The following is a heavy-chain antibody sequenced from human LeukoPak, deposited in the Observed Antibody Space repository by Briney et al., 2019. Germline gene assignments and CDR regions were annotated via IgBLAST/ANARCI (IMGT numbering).Heavy chain of an antibody. Sequence: GQSRRLSSAPSTFPFTIYAMSWVRHAPGKGLEWVSAISSKGGSTYYADSVKGRFTISRDNSMNTLYRQMNSLSVEGTAVYSCARNPHPDWSNYENWLASWGQGTLVTVSS. V-gene: IGHV3-23*01. CDR3: ARNPHPDWSNYENWLAS. CDR1: TFPFTIYA. J-gene: IGHJ5*01. D-gene: IGHD3-10*01. CDR2: ISSKGGST.